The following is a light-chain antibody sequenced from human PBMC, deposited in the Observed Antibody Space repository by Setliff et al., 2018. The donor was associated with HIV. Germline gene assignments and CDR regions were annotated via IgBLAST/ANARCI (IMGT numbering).Light chain of an antibody. Sequence: QSALAQPPSASGSPGQSVAISCTGTSSDIGSHNHVSWYQQYPGKAPKLMIYGVNKRPSGVPDRFSASKSGNTASLTVSGLQADDEADYYCNSFAGSVYVFGTGTKVTVL. CDR2: GVN. CDR3: NSFAGSVYV. J-gene: IGLJ1*01. V-gene: IGLV2-8*01. CDR1: SSDIGSHNH.